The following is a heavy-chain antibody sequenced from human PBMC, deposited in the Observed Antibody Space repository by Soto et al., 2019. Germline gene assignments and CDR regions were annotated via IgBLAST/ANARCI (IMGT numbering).Heavy chain of an antibody. V-gene: IGHV3-66*01. CDR1: GFTVSSNY. CDR2: IYTGDTT. CDR3: ARDTSSGGLDS. D-gene: IGHD2-15*01. J-gene: IGHJ5*01. Sequence: EVQLVESGGGLVQPGGSLRLSCAASGFTVSSNYMSWVRQAPGKGLEWVSVIYTGDTTYYADSVKGRFTISRDNSKNTLHLQMTSLRAEDTALYFCARDTSSGGLDSWAHGTLVTVSS.